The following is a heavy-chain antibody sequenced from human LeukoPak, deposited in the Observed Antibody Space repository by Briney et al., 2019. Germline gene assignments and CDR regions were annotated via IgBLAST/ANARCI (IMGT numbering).Heavy chain of an antibody. CDR3: ARGGRLRYFDWLGKGTFDP. CDR1: GGSISSTTYY. J-gene: IGHJ5*02. V-gene: IGHV4-39*07. CDR2: INYSGST. D-gene: IGHD3-9*01. Sequence: PSEPLSLTCTVSGGSISSTTYYWGWIRHPPGKGLEWIGTINYSGSTYYNPPLKSRVTISVDTSKNQFSLKLSSVTAADTAVYYCARGGRLRYFDWLGKGTFDPWGQGTLVTVSS.